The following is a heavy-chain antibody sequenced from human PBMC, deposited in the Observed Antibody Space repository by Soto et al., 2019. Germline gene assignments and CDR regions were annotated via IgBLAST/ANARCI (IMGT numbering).Heavy chain of an antibody. CDR3: AGWSDSSSWYPYYYYGMDV. D-gene: IGHD6-13*01. J-gene: IGHJ6*02. CDR2: IIPIFGTA. V-gene: IGHV1-69*06. Sequence: SLNVYCKASGVTFSSYAISWVRQAPVQGLEWMGWIIPIFGTANYAQKFQGRVTITADKYTSTAYMELRSLRSEDTAVYYCAGWSDSSSWYPYYYYGMDVWGQGTTVKVSS. CDR1: GVTFSSYA.